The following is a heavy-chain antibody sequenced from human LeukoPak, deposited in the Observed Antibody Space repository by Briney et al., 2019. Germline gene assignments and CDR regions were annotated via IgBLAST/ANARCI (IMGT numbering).Heavy chain of an antibody. CDR3: ARMTTVTPGPFDY. CDR1: GYTFTNYY. D-gene: IGHD4-17*01. Sequence: ASVKVSCKASGYTFTNYYIHWVRQAPGQGLEWMGLINPGGDNTDYAQNFQGRVTMTRDTSTSTVYMGLSSLRSEDTAVYYCARMTTVTPGPFDYWGQGILVTVSS. CDR2: INPGGDNT. J-gene: IGHJ4*02. V-gene: IGHV1-46*01.